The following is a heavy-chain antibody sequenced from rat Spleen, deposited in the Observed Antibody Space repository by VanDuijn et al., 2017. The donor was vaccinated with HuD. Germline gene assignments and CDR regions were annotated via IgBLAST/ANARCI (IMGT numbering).Heavy chain of an antibody. J-gene: IGHJ3*01. CDR2: VSSGGNT. Sequence: QVQLKESGPGLVQPSQTLSLTCTVSGFSLTSDGVSWVRQPPGKGLEWIAAVSSGGNTYYDSTRKSRLNISRETSKSQVFLKIYSLQTEDTAIYFCTREGHTMDRATYWFAYWGQGTLVTVSS. CDR1: GFSLTSDG. D-gene: IGHD1-9*01. V-gene: IGHV2S12*01. CDR3: TREGHTMDRATYWFAY.